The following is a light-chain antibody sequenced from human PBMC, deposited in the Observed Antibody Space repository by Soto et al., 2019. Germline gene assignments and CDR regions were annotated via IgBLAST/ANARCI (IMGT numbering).Light chain of an antibody. J-gene: IGKJ5*01. Sequence: DIQMTQSPSSLSASIGDSVIITCRASQDIVTYLNWYQHKPGKAPKHLIYAASSLQTGVPSRFTGSGSGTEFTLTIDSLQPEDFATYYCQQSYTTPRITFGQGTRLEIK. CDR2: AAS. CDR1: QDIVTY. V-gene: IGKV1-39*01. CDR3: QQSYTTPRIT.